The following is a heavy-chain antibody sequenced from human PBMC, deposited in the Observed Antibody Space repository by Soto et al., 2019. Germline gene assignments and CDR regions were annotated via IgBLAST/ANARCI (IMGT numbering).Heavy chain of an antibody. CDR1: GGSISSDY. CDR3: ARNGKDGFNYVGY. J-gene: IGHJ4*02. Sequence: QVQLQESGPGLVKPSETLSLTCTVSGGSISSDYWSWIRQPPGKGLEWIGYIYYSGSTTYNPSLSSRVTISVDTSKAQSSLKLSSVTAADTAVYYCARNGKDGFNYVGYWGQGTLVTVSS. V-gene: IGHV4-59*08. CDR2: IYYSGST. D-gene: IGHD4-17*01.